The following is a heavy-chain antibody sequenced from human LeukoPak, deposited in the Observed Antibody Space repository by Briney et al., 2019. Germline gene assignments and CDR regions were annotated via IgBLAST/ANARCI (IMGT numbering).Heavy chain of an antibody. CDR1: GGSISSSSYY. CDR2: IYYSGST. D-gene: IGHD5-18*01. J-gene: IGHJ4*02. Sequence: SETLSLTCTVSGGSISSSSYYWGWIRQPPGKGPEWIGSIYYSGSTYYNPSLKSRVTISVDTSKNQFSLKLGSVTAADTAVYYCARRDRYSYASGFDYWGQGTLVTVSS. V-gene: IGHV4-39*01. CDR3: ARRDRYSYASGFDY.